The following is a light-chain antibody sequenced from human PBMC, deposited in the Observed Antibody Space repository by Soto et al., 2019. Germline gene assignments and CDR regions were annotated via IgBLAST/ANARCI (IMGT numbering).Light chain of an antibody. CDR1: TGAVTSGHY. V-gene: IGLV7-46*01. J-gene: IGLJ2*01. CDR3: LLSYSGARLVV. Sequence: QAVVTQEPSLTVSPGVTVTLTCGSSTGAVTSGHYPYWFQQKPGQAPRTLIYDTSNTHSWTPARFSGSLLGGKAALTLSGAQPEDEAEYYCLLSYSGARLVVFGGGTKLTLL. CDR2: DTS.